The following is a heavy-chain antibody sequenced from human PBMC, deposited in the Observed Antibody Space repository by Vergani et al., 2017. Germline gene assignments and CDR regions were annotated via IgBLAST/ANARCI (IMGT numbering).Heavy chain of an antibody. CDR3: ARGGSGSYYYYFYYMDV. CDR2: ISYDGSNK. J-gene: IGHJ6*03. V-gene: IGHV3-30-3*01. CDR1: GFTFSSYA. D-gene: IGHD1-26*01. Sequence: VQLVESGGGLVQPGRSLRLSCAASGFTFSSYAMHWVRQAPGKGLEWVTIISYDGSNKYYADSVKGRFTIYRDNSKNTLYLQMNSLRAEDTAVYYCARGGSGSYYYYFYYMDVWGKGTTVTVSS.